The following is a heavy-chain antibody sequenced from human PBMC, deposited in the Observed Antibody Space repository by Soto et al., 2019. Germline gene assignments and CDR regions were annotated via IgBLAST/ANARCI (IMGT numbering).Heavy chain of an antibody. CDR3: AVIGYCTNGVCYNNWFDP. CDR1: GYTSTSYA. CDR2: INAGNGNT. Sequence: GASVKVSCKASGYTSTSYAMHWVRQAPGQRLEWMGWINAGNGNTKYSQKFQGRVTITRDTSASTAYMELSSLRSEDTAVYYCAVIGYCTNGVCYNNWFDPWGQGALVTVSS. V-gene: IGHV1-3*01. D-gene: IGHD2-8*01. J-gene: IGHJ5*02.